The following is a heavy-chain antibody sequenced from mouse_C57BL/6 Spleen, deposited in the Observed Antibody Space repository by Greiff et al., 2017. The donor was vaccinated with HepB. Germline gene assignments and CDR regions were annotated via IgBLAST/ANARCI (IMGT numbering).Heavy chain of an antibody. CDR1: GFTFSDYG. CDR3: AEGSNRGGFAY. CDR2: ISSGSSTI. D-gene: IGHD2-5*01. Sequence: EVQVVESGGGLVKPGGSLKLSCAASGFTFSDYGMHWVRQAPEKGLEWVAYISSGSSTIYYADKVKGRFTISRDNAKNTLFLQMTSLRSEDTTRFYCAEGSNRGGFAYWGQGTLVTVSA. V-gene: IGHV5-17*01. J-gene: IGHJ3*01.